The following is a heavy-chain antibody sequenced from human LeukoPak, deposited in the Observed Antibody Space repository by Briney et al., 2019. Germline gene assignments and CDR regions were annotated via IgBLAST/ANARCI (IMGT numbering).Heavy chain of an antibody. Sequence: PGGSLRLSCAASGFTFSSYGMNWVRQAPGKGLEWVSSISSSSSYIYYADSVKGRFTISRDNAKNSLYLQMNSLRAEDTAVYYCGGFHPGGGGDQSKVPEWGQGTLVTVSS. D-gene: IGHD2-21*02. J-gene: IGHJ4*02. CDR3: GGFHPGGGGDQSKVPE. CDR2: ISSSSSYI. V-gene: IGHV3-21*01. CDR1: GFTFSSYG.